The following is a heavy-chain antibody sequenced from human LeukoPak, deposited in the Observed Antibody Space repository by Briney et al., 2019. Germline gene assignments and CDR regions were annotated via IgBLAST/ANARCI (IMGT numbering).Heavy chain of an antibody. CDR2: IYHTGST. D-gene: IGHD7-27*01. J-gene: IGHJ4*02. Sequence: SETLSLTYTISGGSVSDYYWSWIRQSPGRGLEWIGYIYHTGSTSYSPSLKSRVTISADTSQNQFSLKLSSVTAADTAVYYCASRKLGNDYWGQGTLVTVSS. V-gene: IGHV4-59*02. CDR3: ASRKLGNDY. CDR1: GGSVSDYY.